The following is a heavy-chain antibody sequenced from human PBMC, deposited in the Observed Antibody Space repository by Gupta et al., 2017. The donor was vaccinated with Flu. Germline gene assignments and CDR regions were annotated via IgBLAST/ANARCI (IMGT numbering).Heavy chain of an antibody. V-gene: IGHV4-34*01. CDR3: TRLGGFTVGYNWFDP. CDR1: NASLSCSS. D-gene: IGHD4-11*01. Sequence: QVQLQQWGAGLLKPSATLSLTCAVYNASLSCSSWSWIRQPPGKGPAWIREIDHSGGTNYTPSLKKRVTMSVDTSKNQFSLNIYSVTAADTAIYYCTRLGGFTVGYNWFDPWGQGTLVTVSS. CDR2: IDHSGGT. J-gene: IGHJ5*02.